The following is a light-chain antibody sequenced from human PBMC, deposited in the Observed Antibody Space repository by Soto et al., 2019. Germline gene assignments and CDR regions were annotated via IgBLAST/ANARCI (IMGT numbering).Light chain of an antibody. Sequence: DMEMTQSPSSLSASVGARVTITCRARQSISNYLNWYQHKTGKVHKLLIYAASSLQSGVPTRFSDSGSGTEFTLTINSRQPEDFATYYCQQRYGTHLTVGGGTKIEIK. CDR1: QSISNY. CDR2: AAS. V-gene: IGKV1-39*01. J-gene: IGKJ4*01. CDR3: QQRYGTHLT.